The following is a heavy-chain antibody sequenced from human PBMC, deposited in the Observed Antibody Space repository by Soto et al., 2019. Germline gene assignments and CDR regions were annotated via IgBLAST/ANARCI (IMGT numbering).Heavy chain of an antibody. Sequence: TENLSLTYPVNGGSFSGYYWSWIRQPPGKGLEWIGEINHSGSTNYNPSLKSRVTISVDTSKNQFSLKLSSVTAADTAVYYCARGRHSSIWAEYYYYYYGMDVWGQGTTVTVSS. D-gene: IGHD6-13*01. V-gene: IGHV4-34*01. CDR1: GGSFSGYY. CDR2: INHSGST. J-gene: IGHJ6*02. CDR3: ARGRHSSIWAEYYYYYYGMDV.